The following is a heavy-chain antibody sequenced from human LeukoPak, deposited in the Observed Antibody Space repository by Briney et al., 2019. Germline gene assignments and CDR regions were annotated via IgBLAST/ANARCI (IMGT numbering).Heavy chain of an antibody. CDR3: ARAGERALDY. CDR2: IYHSGST. D-gene: IGHD2-21*01. Sequence: PSETLSLTCTVSGYSISSGYYWGWIRQPPGKGLEWIGSIYHSGSTYYNPSLKSRVTISVDTSKNQFSLKLSSVTAADTAVYYCARAGERALDYWGQGTLVTVSS. CDR1: GYSISSGYY. J-gene: IGHJ4*02. V-gene: IGHV4-38-2*02.